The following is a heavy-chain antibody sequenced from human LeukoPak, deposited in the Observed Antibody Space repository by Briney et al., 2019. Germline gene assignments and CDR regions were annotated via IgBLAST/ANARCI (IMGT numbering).Heavy chain of an antibody. D-gene: IGHD1-14*01. CDR3: VKDNPLDY. CDR2: ISGSGYST. CDR1: GFTFSTYA. V-gene: IGHV3-23*01. J-gene: IGHJ4*02. Sequence: HTGGSLRLSCAASGFTFSTYAMNWVRQAPGKGLEWVSAISGSGYSTYYADSVKGRFTISRDNSKNTLYLHINSLRAEDTAVYYCVKDNPLDYWGQGTLVIVSS.